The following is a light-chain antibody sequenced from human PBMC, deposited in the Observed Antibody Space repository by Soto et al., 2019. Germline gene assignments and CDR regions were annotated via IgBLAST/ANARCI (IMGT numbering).Light chain of an antibody. Sequence: EIVLTQSPATLSLSPRERATPSCMASQTVSSYLAWYQQKPGQAPRLLISDASTRATGIPARFSGSGSGTEFTLTISSLEPEDFAVYYCQQRSNWPRAFGQGTKVDIK. CDR2: DAS. CDR1: QTVSSY. J-gene: IGKJ1*01. CDR3: QQRSNWPRA. V-gene: IGKV3-11*01.